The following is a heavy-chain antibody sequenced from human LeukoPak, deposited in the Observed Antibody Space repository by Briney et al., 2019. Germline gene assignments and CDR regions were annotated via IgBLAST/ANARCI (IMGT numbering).Heavy chain of an antibody. D-gene: IGHD5/OR15-5a*01. CDR1: GYTLTELS. V-gene: IGHV1-24*01. Sequence: ASVKVSCKVSGYTLTELSMYWVRQAPGKGLEWMGGFDPEDGETIYAQKFQGRVTMTEDTSTDTAYMELRSLRSEDTAVYYCAADPSTIHYCMDVWGQGTTVTVSS. J-gene: IGHJ6*02. CDR3: AADPSTIHYCMDV. CDR2: FDPEDGET.